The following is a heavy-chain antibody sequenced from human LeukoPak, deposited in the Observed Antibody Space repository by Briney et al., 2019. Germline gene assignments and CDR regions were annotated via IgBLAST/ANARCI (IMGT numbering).Heavy chain of an antibody. Sequence: ASVKVSCKASGGTFSSYAISWVRQAPGQGLEWMGRIIPIFGTANYAQKFQGRVTMTEDTSTDTAYMELSSLRSEDTAVYYCATDGPREGYCSSTSCPRAAFDIWGQGTMVTVSS. CDR2: IIPIFGTA. CDR1: GGTFSSYA. D-gene: IGHD2-2*01. CDR3: ATDGPREGYCSSTSCPRAAFDI. J-gene: IGHJ3*02. V-gene: IGHV1-69*06.